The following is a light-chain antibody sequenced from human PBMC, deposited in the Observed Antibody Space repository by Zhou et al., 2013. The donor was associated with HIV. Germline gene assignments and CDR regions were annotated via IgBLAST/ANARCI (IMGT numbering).Light chain of an antibody. CDR1: QGINKW. J-gene: IGKJ5*01. Sequence: DIQVTQSPSSVSASVGDTVTITCRASQGINKWLGWYQQKPGEAPKLLINAASSLQSGVPSRFSGTGSGTDFTLTISSLQPEDFATYYCQQFNSYFPSFGQGTRLDIK. CDR3: QQFNSYFPS. CDR2: AAS. V-gene: IGKV1-12*01.